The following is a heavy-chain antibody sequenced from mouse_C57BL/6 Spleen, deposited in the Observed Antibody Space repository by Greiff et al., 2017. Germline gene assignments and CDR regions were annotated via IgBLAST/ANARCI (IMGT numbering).Heavy chain of an antibody. J-gene: IGHJ2*01. CDR2: ISSGSSTI. CDR1: GFTFSDYG. CDR3: ARCYYGRGYYFDY. Sequence: DVMLVESGGGLVKPGGSLKLSCAASGFTFSDYGMHWVRQAPEKGLEWVAYISSGSSTIYYADTVKGRFTISRDNAKNTLFLQMTSLRSEDTAMYYCARCYYGRGYYFDYWGQGTTLTVSS. V-gene: IGHV5-17*01. D-gene: IGHD1-1*01.